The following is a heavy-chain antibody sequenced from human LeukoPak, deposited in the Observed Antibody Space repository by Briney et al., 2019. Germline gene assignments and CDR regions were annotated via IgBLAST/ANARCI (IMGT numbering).Heavy chain of an antibody. D-gene: IGHD6-19*01. CDR2: ISGDGGST. J-gene: IGHJ6*02. V-gene: IGHV3-43*02. Sequence: PGGSLRLSCAPSGSTFDDYAMLRVRQAPEKGLELVSLISGDGGSTYYADSVKGRFTISRDNSKNSLYLQMNSLRTEDTGLYYCAKDSDYGIDVWGQGTTVTVSS. CDR1: GSTFDDYA. CDR3: AKDSDYGIDV.